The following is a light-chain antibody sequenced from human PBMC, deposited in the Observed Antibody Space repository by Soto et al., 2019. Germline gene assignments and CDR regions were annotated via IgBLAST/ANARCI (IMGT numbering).Light chain of an antibody. CDR3: QQSYNNPKT. Sequence: SLSSSVGDRFTSTCRDSQSIANYLNWYQQKPGKAPKLLIYAASTVESVVPSRFSGSGSGTDFTLTISSLQPEDFATYYCQQSYNNPKTFGQGTKVDIK. CDR2: AAS. CDR1: QSIANY. V-gene: IGKV1-39*01. J-gene: IGKJ1*01.